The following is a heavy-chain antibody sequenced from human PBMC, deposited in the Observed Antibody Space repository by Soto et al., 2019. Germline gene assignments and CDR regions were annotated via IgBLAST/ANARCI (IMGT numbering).Heavy chain of an antibody. CDR1: CGSFSGYY. D-gene: IGHD3-10*01. CDR2: INHSGST. CDR3: ARGGSRITMVRGVTLLDY. V-gene: IGHV4-34*01. J-gene: IGHJ4*02. Sequence: SETLSLTCAVYCGSFSGYYWSWIRQPPGKGLEWIGEINHSGSTNYNPSLKSRVTISVDTSKNQFSLKLSSVTAADTAVYYCARGGSRITMVRGVTLLDYWGQGTLVTVSS.